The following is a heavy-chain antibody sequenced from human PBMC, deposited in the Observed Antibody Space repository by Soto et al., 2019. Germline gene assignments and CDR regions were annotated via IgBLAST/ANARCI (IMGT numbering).Heavy chain of an antibody. CDR2: INPSGGST. V-gene: IGHV1-46*01. CDR3: ASSGGSYPRRFDY. Sequence: GPSVKVSCNASGYTFTSYYMHWVRQAPGQGLEWMGIINPSGGSTSYAQKFQGRVTMTRDTSTSTVYMELSSLRSEDTAVYYCASSGGSYPRRFDYWGQGTLVTVSS. D-gene: IGHD1-26*01. CDR1: GYTFTSYY. J-gene: IGHJ4*02.